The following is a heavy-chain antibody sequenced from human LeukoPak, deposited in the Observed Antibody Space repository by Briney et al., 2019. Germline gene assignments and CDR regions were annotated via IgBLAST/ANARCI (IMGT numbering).Heavy chain of an antibody. CDR2: INPNSGDT. CDR1: GYTFIEYE. D-gene: IGHD1-1*01. V-gene: IGHV1-2*06. CDR3: ARDRLGSYEY. Sequence: ASVKVSCKASGYTFIEYEMDWVRQTPGQGLEWMGRINPNSGDTHYAQKFQGRVNMTRDTSTNTVYMELSRLGSDDTAIYYCARDRLGSYEYWGQGTLVIVSS. J-gene: IGHJ4*02.